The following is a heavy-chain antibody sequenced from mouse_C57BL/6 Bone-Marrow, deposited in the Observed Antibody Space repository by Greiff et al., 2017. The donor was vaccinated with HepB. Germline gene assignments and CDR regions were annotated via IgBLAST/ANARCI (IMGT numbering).Heavy chain of an antibody. CDR2: IYPGSGST. V-gene: IGHV1-55*01. Sequence: QVQLQQPGAELVKPGASVKMSCKASGYTFTSYWITWVKQRPGQGLEWIGDIYPGSGSTNYNEKFKSKATLTVDTSSSTAYMQLSSLTSEDSAVYYWSRGLLLRRAWFAYWGQGTLVTVSA. D-gene: IGHD2-12*01. J-gene: IGHJ3*01. CDR3: SRGLLLRRAWFAY. CDR1: GYTFTSYW.